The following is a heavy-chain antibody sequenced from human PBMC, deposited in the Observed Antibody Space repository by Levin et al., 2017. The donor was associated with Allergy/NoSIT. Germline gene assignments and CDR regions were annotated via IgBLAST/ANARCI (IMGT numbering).Heavy chain of an antibody. J-gene: IGHJ6*02. D-gene: IGHD3-10*01. V-gene: IGHV3-21*01. CDR1: GFTFSSYS. CDR3: ARRGDYYYGMDV. CDR2: ISSSSSYI. Sequence: GESLKISCAASGFTFSSYSMNWVRQAPGKGLEWVSSISSSSSYIYYADSVKGRFTISRDNAKNSLYLQMNSLRAEDTAVYYCARRGDYYYGMDVWGQGTTVTVSS.